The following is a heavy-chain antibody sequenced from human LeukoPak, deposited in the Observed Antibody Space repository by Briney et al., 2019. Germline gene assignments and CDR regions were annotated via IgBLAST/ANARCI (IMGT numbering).Heavy chain of an antibody. J-gene: IGHJ4*02. CDR2: INPNSGGT. CDR1: GHTFTGYY. D-gene: IGHD3-10*01. Sequence: ASVKVSCKASGHTFTGYYMHWVRQAPGQGLEWMGWINPNSGGTNYAQKFQGRVTMTRDTSISTAYMELSRLRSDDTAVYYCARDFILRRNRGNFDYWGQGTLVTVSS. CDR3: ARDFILRRNRGNFDY. V-gene: IGHV1-2*02.